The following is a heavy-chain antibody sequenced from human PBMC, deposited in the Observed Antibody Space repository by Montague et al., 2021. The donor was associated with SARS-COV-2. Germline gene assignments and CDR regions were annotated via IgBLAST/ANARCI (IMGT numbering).Heavy chain of an antibody. V-gene: IGHV4-34*01. Sequence: SETLSLTCAVYGGSLSGYYWSWIRQPPDKGLEWIGEINHSANTNYNPSLKSPVTISIDTSKNQFSLKMTSVTAADTATYYCASGIYPSGSYYNRYYYGLNIWGPGTPVIVSS. J-gene: IGHJ6*02. CDR2: INHSANT. CDR3: ASGIYPSGSYYNRYYYGLNI. D-gene: IGHD3-10*01. CDR1: GGSLSGYY.